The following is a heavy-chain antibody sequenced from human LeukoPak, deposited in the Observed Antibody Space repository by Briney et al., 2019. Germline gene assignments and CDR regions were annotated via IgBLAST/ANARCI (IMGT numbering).Heavy chain of an antibody. J-gene: IGHJ3*02. CDR2: TDTSGNYI. Sequence: PGGSLRLSCEASGFTFSNYGMNWVRQAPGKGLEWVSFTDTSGNYIYYGDTVKGRFTISRDNARNLLFLQMNGLRAEGTAVYYCARGRSITLLRGVAMSDGFDIWGQGAMVAVSS. V-gene: IGHV3-21*06. D-gene: IGHD3-10*01. CDR1: GFTFSNYG. CDR3: ARGRSITLLRGVAMSDGFDI.